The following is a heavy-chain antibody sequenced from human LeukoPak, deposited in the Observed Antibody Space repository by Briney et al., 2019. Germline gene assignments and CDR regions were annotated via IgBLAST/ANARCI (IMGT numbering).Heavy chain of an antibody. CDR2: ISDSGAST. Sequence: PGGSLRLSCAASGFTFSSYAMSWVRQAPGKGLEWVSTISDSGASTYYADSVKGQFTISRDNSKNTVYLQMNSLRAEDTAVYYCAKDLKIFGVVTLFDYWGQGTLVTVSS. D-gene: IGHD3-3*01. J-gene: IGHJ4*02. V-gene: IGHV3-23*01. CDR3: AKDLKIFGVVTLFDY. CDR1: GFTFSSYA.